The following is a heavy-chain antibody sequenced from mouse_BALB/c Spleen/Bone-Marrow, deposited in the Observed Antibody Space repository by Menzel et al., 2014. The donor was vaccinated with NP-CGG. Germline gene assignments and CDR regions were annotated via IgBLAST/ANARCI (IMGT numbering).Heavy chain of an antibody. J-gene: IGHJ4*01. V-gene: IGHV4-1*02. CDR3: ARRGLRREAYYAIDY. Sequence: EVKLQESGGGLVQPGGSLKLSCAASGFDFSRYWMSWVRQAPGKGLEWIGEINPDSSTINYTPSLKDKFTISRDNAKNALYLQMSKVRSEDTALYYCARRGLRREAYYAIDYWGQGTSVTVSS. D-gene: IGHD2-4*01. CDR2: INPDSSTI. CDR1: GFDFSRYW.